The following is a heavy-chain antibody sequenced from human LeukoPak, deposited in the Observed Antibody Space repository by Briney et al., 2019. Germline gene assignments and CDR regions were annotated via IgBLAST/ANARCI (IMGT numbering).Heavy chain of an antibody. J-gene: IGHJ4*02. Sequence: ASVKVSRKASGYTFTGYYMHWVRQAPGQGLEWMGWINPNSGGTNYAQKFQGRVTMTRDTSISTAYMELGRLRSDDTAVYYCARLQFWSGYYSSFAYWGQGTLDTVSS. CDR1: GYTFTGYY. CDR2: INPNSGGT. V-gene: IGHV1-2*02. CDR3: ARLQFWSGYYSSFAY. D-gene: IGHD3-3*01.